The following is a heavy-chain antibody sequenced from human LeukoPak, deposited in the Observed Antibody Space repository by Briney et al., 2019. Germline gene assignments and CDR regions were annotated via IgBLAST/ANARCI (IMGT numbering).Heavy chain of an antibody. Sequence: SETLSLTCTVSGGSISSYYWSWIRQPPGKGLEWIGYIYYSGSTNYNPSLKSRVAISVDTSKNQFSLKLSSVTAADTAVYYCASSATTVGYYYGMDVWGQGTTVTVSS. CDR1: GGSISSYY. D-gene: IGHD1-1*01. V-gene: IGHV4-59*01. CDR3: ASSATTVGYYYGMDV. CDR2: IYYSGST. J-gene: IGHJ6*02.